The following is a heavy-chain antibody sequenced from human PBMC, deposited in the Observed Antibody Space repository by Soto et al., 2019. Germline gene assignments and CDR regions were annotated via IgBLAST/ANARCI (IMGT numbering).Heavy chain of an antibody. Sequence: GESLKIACNGSGYSFTSYWIGWVRQMPGKGLEWMGIIYPGDSDTRYSPSFQGQVTISADKSISTAYLQWSSLKASDTAMYYCARHAYDSSGYYYVGGMDVWGQGTTVTVSS. J-gene: IGHJ6*02. CDR1: GYSFTSYW. CDR2: IYPGDSDT. CDR3: ARHAYDSSGYYYVGGMDV. V-gene: IGHV5-51*01. D-gene: IGHD3-22*01.